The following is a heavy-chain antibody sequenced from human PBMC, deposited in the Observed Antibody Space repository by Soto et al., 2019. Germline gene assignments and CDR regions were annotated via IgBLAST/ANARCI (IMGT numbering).Heavy chain of an antibody. D-gene: IGHD4-17*01. CDR1: GFSLTTPHMG. CDR2: IYWDDDK. J-gene: IGHJ4*02. CDR3: AHAGDYDLLSFDH. V-gene: IGHV2-5*02. Sequence: QITLKESGPPLVRPAQTLTLTCAFSGFSLTTPHMGVAWIRQPPGKALEWLALIYWDDDKRYSPYLKNRLAISKDTARNRVVLTITNMNPEDTGTYFCAHAGDYDLLSFDHCGRGTLVTVSS.